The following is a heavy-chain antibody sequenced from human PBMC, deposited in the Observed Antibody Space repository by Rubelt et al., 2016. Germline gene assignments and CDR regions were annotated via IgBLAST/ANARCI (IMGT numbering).Heavy chain of an antibody. CDR1: GYTFSKYG. V-gene: IGHV1-18*01. J-gene: IGHJ4*02. CDR3: ARDTRYSSSSNFDY. D-gene: IGHD6-13*01. CDR2: ISAYNGNT. Sequence: QVQLVQSGAEVKKPGASVKVSCKASGYTFSKYGISWVRQAPGQGLEWMGWISAYNGNTNYAQKLQGRVTTTTDTSTRTAYMVLRSLRSDDTAVYYCARDTRYSSSSNFDYWGQGTLVTVSS.